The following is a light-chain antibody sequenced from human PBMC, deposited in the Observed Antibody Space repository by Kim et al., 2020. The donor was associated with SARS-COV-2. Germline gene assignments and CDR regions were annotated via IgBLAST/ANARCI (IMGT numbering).Light chain of an antibody. Sequence: DIQMTQSPSSLSASVGDRVTITCRASQSISSYLNWYQQKPGKAPKLLIYAASSLQSGVPSRFSGSGSGTDFTLTISSLQPEDFATYYCQQSYSTPYSFGQGNKAGDQ. CDR2: AAS. CDR1: QSISSY. V-gene: IGKV1-39*01. J-gene: IGKJ2*03. CDR3: QQSYSTPYS.